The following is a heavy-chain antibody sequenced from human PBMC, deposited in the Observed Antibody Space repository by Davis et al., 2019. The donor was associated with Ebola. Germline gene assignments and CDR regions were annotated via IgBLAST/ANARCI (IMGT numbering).Heavy chain of an antibody. CDR3: ARGWGRTRFLEWLSPSGFDY. J-gene: IGHJ4*02. Sequence: PSETLSLTCAVYGGSFSGYYWSWIRQPPGKGLEWIGEINHSGSTNYNPSLKSRVTISVDTSKNQFSLKLSSVTAADTAVYYCARGWGRTRFLEWLSPSGFDYWGQGTLVTVSS. D-gene: IGHD3-3*01. CDR1: GGSFSGYY. CDR2: INHSGST. V-gene: IGHV4-34*01.